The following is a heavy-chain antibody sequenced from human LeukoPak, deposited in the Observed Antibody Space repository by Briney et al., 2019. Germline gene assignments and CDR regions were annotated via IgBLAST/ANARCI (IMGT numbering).Heavy chain of an antibody. J-gene: IGHJ5*02. CDR3: TVQVIPSDKWFDP. V-gene: IGHV3-49*04. CDR2: IRSKPYGGTA. D-gene: IGHD2-21*01. CDR1: GLLFGDYG. Sequence: GSLRLSCTASGLLFGDYGMTWVRQAPGKGLEWVGFIRSKPYGGTADYAESVKGRFTISRDDSRTIAYLDMNGLKTEDSAVYHCTVQVIPSDKWFDPWGLGTPVSVSS.